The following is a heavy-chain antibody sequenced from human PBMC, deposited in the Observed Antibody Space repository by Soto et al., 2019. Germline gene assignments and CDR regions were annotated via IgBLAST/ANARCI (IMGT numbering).Heavy chain of an antibody. CDR3: ARDGGSYDFDY. Sequence: ASVKVSCKASGGTFSSYPISWVRQAPGQGLEWMGGIIPIFGTANYAQKYQGRVTITADESTSTAYMELSSLRSEDTAVYYCARDGGSYDFDYWGQGTLVTVSS. V-gene: IGHV1-69*13. D-gene: IGHD1-26*01. CDR2: IIPIFGTA. J-gene: IGHJ4*02. CDR1: GGTFSSYP.